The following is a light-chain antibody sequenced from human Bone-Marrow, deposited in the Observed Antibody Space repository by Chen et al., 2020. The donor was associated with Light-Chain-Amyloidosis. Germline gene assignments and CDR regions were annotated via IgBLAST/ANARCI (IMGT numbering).Light chain of an antibody. CDR1: DLPTKY. CDR2: RDT. V-gene: IGLV3-25*03. Sequence: SYLLTQPPAVSVSPGQTARIPCSGDDLPTKYAYWYQQKPGQAPVLVIHRDTERPSGISERFSGSSSGTTATLTISGVQAEDEADYHCQSADSSGTYEVIFGGGTKLTVL. CDR3: QSADSSGTYEVI. J-gene: IGLJ2*01.